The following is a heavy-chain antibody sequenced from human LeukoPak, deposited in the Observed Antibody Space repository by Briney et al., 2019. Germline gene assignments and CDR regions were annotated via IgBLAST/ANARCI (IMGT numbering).Heavy chain of an antibody. Sequence: GSVSLYCAASGFTFSGYWMHWVGQAPGKGLVWVSHINTDGSSTTYADSVKGRFTISRDNAKNMLYLQMNSLRAEDTAVFYCARVGSGSGTYYDSWGQGPLLPFSS. CDR2: INTDGSST. V-gene: IGHV3-74*01. J-gene: IGHJ4*02. D-gene: IGHD3-10*01. CDR1: GFTFSGYW. CDR3: ARVGSGSGTYYDS.